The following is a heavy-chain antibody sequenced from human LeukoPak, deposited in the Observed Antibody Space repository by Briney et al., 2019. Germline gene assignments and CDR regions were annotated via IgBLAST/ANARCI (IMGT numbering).Heavy chain of an antibody. CDR2: ISSSGSTI. CDR3: ARDQLTNGYGTAFDI. V-gene: IGHV3-48*03. CDR1: GFTFSSYE. Sequence: GGSLRLSCAASGFTFSSYEMNWVRQAPGKGLEWVSYISSSGSTIYYADSVKGRFTISRDNAKNSLYLQMNSLRAEDTAVYYCARDQLTNGYGTAFDIWGQGTMVTVSS. D-gene: IGHD5-18*01. J-gene: IGHJ3*02.